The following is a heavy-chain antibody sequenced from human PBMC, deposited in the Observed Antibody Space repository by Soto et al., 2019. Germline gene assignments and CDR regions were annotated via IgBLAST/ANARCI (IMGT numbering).Heavy chain of an antibody. V-gene: IGHV4-34*01. CDR1: GGSFSGYY. CDR2: INHSGST. CDR3: ASGGTGQYYFDY. J-gene: IGHJ4*02. Sequence: SETLSLTCAVYGGSFSGYYWSWIRQPPGKGLEGIGEINHSGSTNYNPSLKSRVTISVDTSKNQFSLKLSSVTAADTAVYYCASGGTGQYYFDYWGQGTLVTVSS. D-gene: IGHD1-1*01.